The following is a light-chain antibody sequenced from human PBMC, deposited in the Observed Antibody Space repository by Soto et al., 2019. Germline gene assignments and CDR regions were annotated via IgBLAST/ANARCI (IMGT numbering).Light chain of an antibody. CDR2: HVG. CDR1: SSDVGRYDF. J-gene: IGLJ2*01. V-gene: IGLV2-8*01. CDR3: TSYSGNNNLV. Sequence: SALTQPPSASGSPGQSVTISCTGTSSDVGRYDFVSWYQQHPGRAPKLIIFHVGKRPSGVSDRFSGSKSGNTASLVVSGLQAADEADYYCTSYSGNNNLVFGGGTKLTVL.